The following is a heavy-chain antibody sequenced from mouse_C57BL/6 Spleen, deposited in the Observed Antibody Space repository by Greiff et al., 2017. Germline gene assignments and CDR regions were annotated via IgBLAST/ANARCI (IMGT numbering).Heavy chain of an antibody. CDR2: INPSNGGT. V-gene: IGHV1-53*01. Sequence: VQLQQPGTELVKPGASVKLSCKASGYTFTSYWMHWVKQRPGQGLEWIGNINPSNGGTNYNEKFKSKATLTVDKSSSTAYMQLSSLTSEDSAVYYCAVYYYGSASLSYAMDYWGQGTSVTVSS. CDR1: GYTFTSYW. CDR3: AVYYYGSASLSYAMDY. D-gene: IGHD1-1*01. J-gene: IGHJ4*01.